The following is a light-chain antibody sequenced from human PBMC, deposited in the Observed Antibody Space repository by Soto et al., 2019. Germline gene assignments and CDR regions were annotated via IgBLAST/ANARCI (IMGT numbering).Light chain of an antibody. V-gene: IGKV1-17*01. J-gene: IGKJ1*01. Sequence: DIQMTQSPSSLSASVGDRVTITCRASQGVRVDLAWYQQRPGKAPKRLIYSASSLQSGVPSRFSGSGSGTEFTLTISSLQPEDVATYYCLQHNNCPWTFGQGTKVEIK. CDR1: QGVRVD. CDR3: LQHNNCPWT. CDR2: SAS.